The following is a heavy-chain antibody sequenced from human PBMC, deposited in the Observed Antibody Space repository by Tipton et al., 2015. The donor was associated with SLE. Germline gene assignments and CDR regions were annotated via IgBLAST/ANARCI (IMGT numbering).Heavy chain of an antibody. CDR1: GFTVSSNY. Sequence: SLRLSCAASGFTVSSNYMSWVRQAPVKWLEWVSVIYSGGNTYYADSVKGRFTISRDNSKNTLYLQMNSLRAEDTAVYYCARDPYSSSWYYFDYWGQGTLVTVSS. V-gene: IGHV3-53*05. D-gene: IGHD6-13*01. CDR3: ARDPYSSSWYYFDY. J-gene: IGHJ4*02. CDR2: IYSGGNT.